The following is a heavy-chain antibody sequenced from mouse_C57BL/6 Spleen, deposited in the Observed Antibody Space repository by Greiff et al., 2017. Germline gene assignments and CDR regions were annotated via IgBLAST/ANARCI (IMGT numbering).Heavy chain of an antibody. J-gene: IGHJ3*01. V-gene: IGHV5-17*01. D-gene: IGHD2-2*01. CDR1: GFTFSDYG. CDR3: ARTGVTTRAWFAY. CDR2: ISSGSSTI. Sequence: EVKVVESGGGLVKPGGSLKLSCAASGFTFSDYGMHWVRQAPEKVLEWVAYISSGSSTIYYADTVKGRFTISRDNAKNTLFLQMTSLRSEDTAMYYCARTGVTTRAWFAYWGQGTLVTVSA.